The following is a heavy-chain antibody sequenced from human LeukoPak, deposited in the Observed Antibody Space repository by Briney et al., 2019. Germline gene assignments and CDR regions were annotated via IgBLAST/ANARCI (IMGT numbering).Heavy chain of an antibody. CDR1: GFTFSSYG. D-gene: IGHD3-3*01. J-gene: IGHJ4*02. CDR2: ISYDGSHK. Sequence: GGSLSLSCAASGFTFSSYGMHWVRQAPGKGLEWVAVISYDGSHKHYADSVKGRFTVSRDNAKNSLYLQMNSLRAEDTAVYYCARELPPLEKYYFDYWGQGTLVTVSS. V-gene: IGHV3-30*03. CDR3: ARELPPLEKYYFDY.